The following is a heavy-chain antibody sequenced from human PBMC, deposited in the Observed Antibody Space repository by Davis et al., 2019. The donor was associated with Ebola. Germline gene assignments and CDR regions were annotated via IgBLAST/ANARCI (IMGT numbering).Heavy chain of an antibody. V-gene: IGHV5-51*01. D-gene: IGHD5-24*01. J-gene: IGHJ4*02. CDR2: IYTGDSDT. CDR3: ARGTDGYNPGGYFDS. CDR1: GNSFSTHW. Sequence: PGGSLRLSCKDSGNSFSTHWIGWVRQMPGKGLEWMGVIYTGDSDTRYSPSFRGQVTISADKSFKTAFLQWTSLKASDTAMYYCARGTDGYNPGGYFDSWGQGTLVTVSS.